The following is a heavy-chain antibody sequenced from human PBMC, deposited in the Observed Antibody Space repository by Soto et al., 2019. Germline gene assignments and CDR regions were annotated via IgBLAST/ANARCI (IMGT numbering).Heavy chain of an antibody. CDR3: ARDLGYYASDGYFDY. CDR2: ISSSGSII. J-gene: IGHJ4*02. D-gene: IGHD3-22*01. V-gene: IGHV3-11*01. Sequence: GGSLRLSCAASGFTFSDYYMSWIRQAPGKGLEWVSYISSSGSIIYYADSVKGRFTISRDNAKNSPYLQLNSLRAEDTAVYYCARDLGYYASDGYFDYWGQGTVVTSPQ. CDR1: GFTFSDYY.